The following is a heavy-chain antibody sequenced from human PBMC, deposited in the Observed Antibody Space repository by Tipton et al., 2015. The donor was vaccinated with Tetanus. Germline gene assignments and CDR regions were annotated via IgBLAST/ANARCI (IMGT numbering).Heavy chain of an antibody. V-gene: IGHV4-59*01. J-gene: IGHJ4*02. CDR3: ARVTRFDYFSETYRPHFDF. CDR2: IYYSGST. Sequence: TLSLTCTVSGGSISSYYWSWIRQPPGKGLEWIGYIYYSGSTNYNPSLKSRVTISVDTSKNQFSLKLSSVTAADTAVYYCARVTRFDYFSETYRPHFDFWGQGTLVTVSS. D-gene: IGHD3-16*02. CDR1: GGSISSYY.